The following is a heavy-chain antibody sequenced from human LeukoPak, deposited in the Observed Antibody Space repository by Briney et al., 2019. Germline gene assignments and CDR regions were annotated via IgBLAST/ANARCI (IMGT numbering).Heavy chain of an antibody. Sequence: KPSETLSLTCAVYGGSFSGYYWSWIRQPPGKGLEWIGEINHSGSTNYNPSLKSRVTISVDTSKNQFSLKLSSVTAADTAVYYCARGGWLQLLLFDYWGQGTLVTVSS. CDR1: GGSFSGYY. CDR2: INHSGST. V-gene: IGHV4-34*01. J-gene: IGHJ4*02. CDR3: ARGGWLQLLLFDY. D-gene: IGHD5-24*01.